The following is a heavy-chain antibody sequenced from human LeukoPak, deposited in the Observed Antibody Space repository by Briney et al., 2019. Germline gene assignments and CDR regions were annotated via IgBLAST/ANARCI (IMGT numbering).Heavy chain of an antibody. Sequence: GGSLRLSCAASGVNLRTYGIHWVRQAPGKGLEWVAFIRSAGSNKYYPDSVKGRFTISRDNSKNTLYLQMNSLRPEDTAVYYCAKDGGRPETYCSTTSCDAFDMWGQGTMVTVSS. J-gene: IGHJ3*02. V-gene: IGHV3-30*02. CDR3: AKDGGRPETYCSTTSCDAFDM. CDR2: IRSAGSNK. D-gene: IGHD2-2*01. CDR1: GVNLRTYG.